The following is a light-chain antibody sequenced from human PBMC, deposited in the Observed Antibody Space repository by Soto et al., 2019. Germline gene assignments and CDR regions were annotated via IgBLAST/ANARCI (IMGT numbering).Light chain of an antibody. CDR1: TSNIGSNS. V-gene: IGLV1-44*01. Sequence: QSVLTQPPSASGAPGQRVTISCSGTTSNIGSNSVAWYQQFPGSAPKLLIYRDNQRPLGVTDRFSGSRSGTSASLAISGLRSEDEADYYCAVRDDTFYGRVFGGGTKVTVL. CDR3: AVRDDTFYGRV. CDR2: RDN. J-gene: IGLJ3*02.